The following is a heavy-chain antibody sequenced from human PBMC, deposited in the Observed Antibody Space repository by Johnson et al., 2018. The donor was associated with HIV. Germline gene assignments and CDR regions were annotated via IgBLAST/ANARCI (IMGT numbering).Heavy chain of an antibody. Sequence: QVQLVESGGGVVQPGGSLRLSCVVSGFTFSSYGMHWVRQAPGKGLEWVAVISYDGIKKYYADSVRGRLTISRDNSKNTVYLQMSSVSPEATAVYYCAKDVGNFWPDAFDIWGQGTMVTVSS. CDR2: ISYDGIKK. CDR1: GFTFSSYG. CDR3: AKDVGNFWPDAFDI. J-gene: IGHJ3*02. V-gene: IGHV3-30*18. D-gene: IGHD3-3*01.